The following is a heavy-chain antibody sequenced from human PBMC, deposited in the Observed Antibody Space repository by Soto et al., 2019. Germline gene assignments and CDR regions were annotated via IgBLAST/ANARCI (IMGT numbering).Heavy chain of an antibody. Sequence: SETLSLTCTVSGGSISSSSYYWGWIRQPPGKGLEWIGSIYYSGSTYYNPSLKSRVTISVDTSKNQFSLKLSSVTAADTAVYYCARGAGVRARYYYYYYYMDVWGKGTTVTVSS. CDR3: ARGAGVRARYYYYYYYMDV. J-gene: IGHJ6*03. CDR1: GGSISSSSYY. D-gene: IGHD2-21*01. V-gene: IGHV4-39*07. CDR2: IYYSGST.